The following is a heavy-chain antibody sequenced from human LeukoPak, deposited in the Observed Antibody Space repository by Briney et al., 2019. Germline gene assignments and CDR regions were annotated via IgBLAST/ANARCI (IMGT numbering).Heavy chain of an antibody. CDR3: AEDGPYCSGGSCYSGRIDY. D-gene: IGHD2-15*01. CDR1: GFTFSSYG. CDR2: IRYDGSNK. J-gene: IGHJ4*02. V-gene: IGHV3-30*02. Sequence: GGSLRLSCAASGFTFSSYGMHWVRQAPGKGLEWVAFIRYDGSNKYYADSVKGRFTISRDNSKNTLYLQMNSLRAEDTAVYYCAEDGPYCSGGSCYSGRIDYWGQGTLVTVSS.